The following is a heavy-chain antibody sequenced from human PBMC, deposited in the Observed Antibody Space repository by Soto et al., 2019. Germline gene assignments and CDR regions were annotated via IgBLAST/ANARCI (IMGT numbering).Heavy chain of an antibody. Sequence: QVQLVQSGAEVNKPGSSVKVSCKVSGGTFSSHSINWVRQAPGQGPEWMGGIIPIFGTENYAQKFQGRVTITADESTSTAYRELSSLTSEDTALYYCSTSVYCSTTRCYYYYGLDVWGQGTTVIVSS. J-gene: IGHJ6*02. D-gene: IGHD2-2*01. CDR3: STSVYCSTTRCYYYYGLDV. CDR1: GGTFSSHS. CDR2: IIPIFGTE. V-gene: IGHV1-69*01.